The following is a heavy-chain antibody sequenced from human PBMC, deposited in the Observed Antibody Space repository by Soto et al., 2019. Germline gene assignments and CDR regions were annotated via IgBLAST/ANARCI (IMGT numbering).Heavy chain of an antibody. CDR1: GYSFTSYW. J-gene: IGHJ3*02. D-gene: IGHD3-10*01. V-gene: IGHV5-51*01. Sequence: GESLKISCKGSGYSFTSYWIGWVRQMPGKGLEWMGIIYPGDSDTRYSPSFQGQVTISADKSISTAYLQWSSLKASDTAMYYCARPPSYGSGSCSAFDIWGQGTMVTVSS. CDR3: ARPPSYGSGSCSAFDI. CDR2: IYPGDSDT.